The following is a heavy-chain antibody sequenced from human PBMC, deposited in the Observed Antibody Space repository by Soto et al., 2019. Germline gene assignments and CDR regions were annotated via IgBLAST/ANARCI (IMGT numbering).Heavy chain of an antibody. J-gene: IGHJ5*02. V-gene: IGHV4-31*03. CDR2: INYRGIT. Sequence: QMQLQESGPGLVKPSQTLSLTCTVSGGSMSTGDHYWNWIRQHPVTGLQWIAYINYRGITNYNPPLRSRAIISVDTSKNQFPLQLSSVAAADTAVYYCSGDAQGAAPSWGQGTQVTGSS. CDR3: SGDAQGAAPS. D-gene: IGHD1-26*01. CDR1: GGSMSTGDHY.